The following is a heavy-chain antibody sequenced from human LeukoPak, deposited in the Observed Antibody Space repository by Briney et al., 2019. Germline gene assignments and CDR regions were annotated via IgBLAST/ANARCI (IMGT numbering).Heavy chain of an antibody. J-gene: IGHJ2*01. D-gene: IGHD1-1*01. Sequence: GGSLRLSCAASGFKFDDYTMHWVRQAPGRGLQWVSLITWDGGATYYADSVKGRFAISRDNSKDSLSLQMNSLRTEDTALYYCAGERSRYFYFWGRGTLVTVSS. CDR2: ITWDGGAT. CDR3: AGERSRYFYF. V-gene: IGHV3-43*01. CDR1: GFKFDDYT.